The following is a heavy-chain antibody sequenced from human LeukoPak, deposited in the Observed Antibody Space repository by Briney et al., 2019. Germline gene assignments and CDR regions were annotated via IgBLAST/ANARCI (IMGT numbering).Heavy chain of an antibody. V-gene: IGHV3-23*01. J-gene: IGHJ5*02. CDR1: GFTFSSYA. CDR2: ISGSGGST. D-gene: IGHD3-9*01. Sequence: GGSLRLSCAASGFTFSSYAMSWVRQAPGKGLEWVSAISGSGGSTYYADSVKGRFTISRDNSKNTLYLQMNGLRAEDTVVYYCAKDGRYFDWLFSNWFDPWGQGTLVTVSS. CDR3: AKDGRYFDWLFSNWFDP.